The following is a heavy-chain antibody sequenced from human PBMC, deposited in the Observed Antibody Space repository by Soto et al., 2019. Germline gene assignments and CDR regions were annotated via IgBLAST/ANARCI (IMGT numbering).Heavy chain of an antibody. CDR1: GFTFSSYA. V-gene: IGHV3-30-3*01. Sequence: GGSLRLSCAASGFTFSSYAMHWVRQAPGKGLEWVAVISYDGSNKYYADSVKGRFTISRDNSKNTLYLQMNSLRAEDTAVYYCARELQDMNTYTSGMDAWGQEATLTVSS. D-gene: IGHD2-15*01. CDR3: ARELQDMNTYTSGMDA. J-gene: IGHJ6*02. CDR2: ISYDGSNK.